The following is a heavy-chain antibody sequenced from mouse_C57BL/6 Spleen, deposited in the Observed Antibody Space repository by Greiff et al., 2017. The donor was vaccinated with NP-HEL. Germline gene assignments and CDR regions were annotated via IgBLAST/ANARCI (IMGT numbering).Heavy chain of an antibody. Sequence: EVQLHQSGPELVKPGASVKMSCKASGYTFTDYNMHWVKQSHGKSLEWIGYINPNNGGTSYNQKFKGKATLTVNKSSSTAYMELRSLTSEDSAVYYCARSDFGNYYAMDYWGQGTSVTVSS. V-gene: IGHV1-22*01. J-gene: IGHJ4*01. CDR2: INPNNGGT. CDR1: GYTFTDYN. CDR3: ARSDFGNYYAMDY.